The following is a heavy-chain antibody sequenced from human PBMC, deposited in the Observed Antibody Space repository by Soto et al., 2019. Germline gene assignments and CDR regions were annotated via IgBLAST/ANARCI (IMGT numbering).Heavy chain of an antibody. J-gene: IGHJ4*02. CDR2: IYYSGST. CDR1: GGSISSYY. V-gene: IGHV4-59*08. D-gene: IGHD3-22*01. CDR3: AYHYYDSSGYYFPFDY. Sequence: SETLSLTCTVSGGSISSYYWSWIRQPPGKGLEWIGYIYYSGSTNYNPSLKSRVTISVDTSKNQFSLKLSSVTAADTAVYYCAYHYYDSSGYYFPFDYWGQGTLVTVSS.